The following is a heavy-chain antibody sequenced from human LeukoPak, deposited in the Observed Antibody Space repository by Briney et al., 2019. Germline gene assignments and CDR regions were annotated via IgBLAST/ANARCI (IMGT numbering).Heavy chain of an antibody. V-gene: IGHV3-30-3*01. J-gene: IGHJ4*02. Sequence: GGSLRLSCAASGFTFSSYAIHWVRQAPGKGLEWVAVISYDGSNKYYADSVKGRFTISRDNSKNTLYLQMNSLRAEDTAVYYCARRGIAAAESFDYWGQGTLVTVSS. CDR2: ISYDGSNK. CDR3: ARRGIAAAESFDY. CDR1: GFTFSSYA. D-gene: IGHD6-13*01.